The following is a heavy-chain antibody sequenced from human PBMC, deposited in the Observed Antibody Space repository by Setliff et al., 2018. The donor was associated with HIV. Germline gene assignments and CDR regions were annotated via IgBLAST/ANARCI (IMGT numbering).Heavy chain of an antibody. CDR2: IYYSGTT. J-gene: IGHJ4*02. D-gene: IGHD6-19*01. CDR1: GGSISSGGYY. Sequence: SETLSLTCAVSGGSISSGGYYWNWIRQHPGKGLEWIGYIYYSGTTYYNPSLKSRVTISVDTSNNRFFLEMTSVTAADTAVYYCARLSSAGLFDYWGRGTLVTV. CDR3: ARLSSAGLFDY. V-gene: IGHV4-30-4*08.